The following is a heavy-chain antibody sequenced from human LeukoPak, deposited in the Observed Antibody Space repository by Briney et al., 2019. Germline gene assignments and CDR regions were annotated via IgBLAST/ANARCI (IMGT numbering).Heavy chain of an antibody. D-gene: IGHD7-27*01. J-gene: IGHJ4*02. CDR3: ARVRNWGIFDY. V-gene: IGHV4-30-4*01. CDR1: GGSISSGDYY. Sequence: PSETPSLTCTVSGGSISSGDYYWSWIRQPPGKGLEWIGYIYYSGSTYYNPSLKSRVTISVDTSKNQFSLKLRSVTAADTAVYYCARVRNWGIFDYWGQGTLVTVSS. CDR2: IYYSGST.